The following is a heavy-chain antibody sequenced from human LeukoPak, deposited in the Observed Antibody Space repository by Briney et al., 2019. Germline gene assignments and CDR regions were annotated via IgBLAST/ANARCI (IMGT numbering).Heavy chain of an antibody. CDR2: IGISSGNT. CDR3: ARDHRYAFDN. J-gene: IGHJ4*01. V-gene: IGHV3-48*01. D-gene: IGHD5-12*01. Sequence: PGGSLRLSCAASGFNFIDYSMNWVRQAPGKGLEWISYIGISSGNTKYADSVKGRFTISRDKARNSLYLQMNSLRVEDTAVYYCARDHRYAFDNWGHGTLVTAS. CDR1: GFNFIDYS.